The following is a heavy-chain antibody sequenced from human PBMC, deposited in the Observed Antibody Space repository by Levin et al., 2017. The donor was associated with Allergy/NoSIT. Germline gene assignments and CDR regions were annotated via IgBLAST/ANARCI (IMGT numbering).Heavy chain of an antibody. CDR1: GYTFIGNY. D-gene: IGHD1-20*01. CDR3: AVTGTTFDY. CDR2: INPDSGYP. V-gene: IGHV1-2*06. Sequence: ASVKVSCKASGYTFIGNYIYWVRQAPGQGFEWMGQINPDSGYPTYSQKFQDRVTMTRDKSMNTAYMEMSSVRSDDTAVYYCAVTGTTFDYWGQGTLVIVSS. J-gene: IGHJ4*02.